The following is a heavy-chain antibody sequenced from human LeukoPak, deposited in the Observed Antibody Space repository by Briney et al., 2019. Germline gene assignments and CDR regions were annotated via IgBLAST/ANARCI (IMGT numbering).Heavy chain of an antibody. CDR2: VFYPGRT. J-gene: IGHJ5*02. CDR1: GDSVTSSLSY. CDR3: ARLNTRLTILA. V-gene: IGHV4-39*02. Sequence: SETLSLTCAVSGDSVTSSLSYWGWIRQSPGKGLEGVGCVFYPGRTYSNPSLKTRVTISVDPSKNHFSLNLTSVTAADTAVYYCARLNTRLTILAWGQGTLVTVSS. D-gene: IGHD3-3*01.